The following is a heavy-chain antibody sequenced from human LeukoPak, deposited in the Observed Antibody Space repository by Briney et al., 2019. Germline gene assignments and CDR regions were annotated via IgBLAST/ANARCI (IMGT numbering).Heavy chain of an antibody. CDR1: GGSIRSYY. CDR2: IYYSGST. Sequence: SETLSLTCTVSGGSIRSYYWSWIRQPPGKGLEWIGYIYYSGSTNYNPSLKSRVTISVDTSKNQFSLKLSSVTAADTAVYYCARSSGWYGAFDIWGQGTMVTVSS. V-gene: IGHV4-59*01. J-gene: IGHJ3*02. D-gene: IGHD6-19*01. CDR3: ARSSGWYGAFDI.